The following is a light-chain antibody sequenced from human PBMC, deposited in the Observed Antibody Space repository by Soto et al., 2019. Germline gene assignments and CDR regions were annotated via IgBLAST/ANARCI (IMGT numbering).Light chain of an antibody. J-gene: IGLJ3*02. Sequence: QSLLTQPPSTSGTPGQRVAISCSGSSSNIGVNSVSWYQQLPRTAPKLLMYSSDLRPSGVPDRFSGSKSGTSASLAISGLQSEDEADYYCAAWHDSLNGVVIGGGTKLTVL. CDR2: SSD. CDR1: SSNIGVNS. V-gene: IGLV1-44*01. CDR3: AAWHDSLNGVV.